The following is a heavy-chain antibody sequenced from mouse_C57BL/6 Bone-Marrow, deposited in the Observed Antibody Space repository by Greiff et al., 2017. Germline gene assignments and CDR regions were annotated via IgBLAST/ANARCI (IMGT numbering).Heavy chain of an antibody. J-gene: IGHJ2*01. Sequence: EVQLQQSGPELVKPGASVKISCKASGYTFTDYYMNWVKQSHGKSLEWIGDINPNNGGTSYNQKFKGKATLTVDQSSSTAYMELRSLTSEDSAVYYCASNCFDYWGQGTTLTVSS. CDR2: INPNNGGT. CDR3: ASNCFDY. V-gene: IGHV1-26*01. CDR1: GYTFTDYY. D-gene: IGHD4-1*01.